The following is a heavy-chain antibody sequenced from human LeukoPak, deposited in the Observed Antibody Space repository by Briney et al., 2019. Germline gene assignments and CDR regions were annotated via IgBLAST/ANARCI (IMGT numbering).Heavy chain of an antibody. V-gene: IGHV3-48*03. CDR3: ANILDCGDSDYWYFDL. CDR2: INSRGSTI. CDR1: GFTFSSYE. Sequence: GGSLTLSCAASGFTFSSYEMSWVRQAPGKGLEWVSYINSRGSTIYYADSVKGRFTISRDNAKNSLYLQMNSLRVEDTAIYYCANILDCGDSDYWYFDLWGRGTLVTVSS. J-gene: IGHJ2*01. D-gene: IGHD4-17*01.